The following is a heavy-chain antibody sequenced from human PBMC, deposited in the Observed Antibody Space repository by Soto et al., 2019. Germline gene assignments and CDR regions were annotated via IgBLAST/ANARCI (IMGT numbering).Heavy chain of an antibody. CDR2: IYPEDSET. CDR1: GYSFTNYW. D-gene: IGHD6-6*01. CDR3: ARHEYISLYDY. Sequence: PGESLKISCKGSGYSFTNYWIGWVRQMPGKDLEWIGIIYPEDSETRYSPSFQGQVTISADKSISTAFLQWSSLKASDTAIYYYARHEYISLYDYWSQRAQV. J-gene: IGHJ4*02. V-gene: IGHV5-51*01.